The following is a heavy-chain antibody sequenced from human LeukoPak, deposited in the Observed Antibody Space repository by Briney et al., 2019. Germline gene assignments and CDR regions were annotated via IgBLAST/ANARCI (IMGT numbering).Heavy chain of an antibody. CDR2: IIPPSGTA. Sequence: SVKVSCKASGGPYRYSITWVRQGPGQGLEWMGGIIPPSGTANYAQKSQGRVTITKDDSTSTTYMELSSLRSEDTAVYYCTTYGANVAEYFEHWGQGTLLAVSS. J-gene: IGHJ1*01. V-gene: IGHV1-69*05. D-gene: IGHD4/OR15-4a*01. CDR1: GGPYRYS. CDR3: TTYGANVAEYFEH.